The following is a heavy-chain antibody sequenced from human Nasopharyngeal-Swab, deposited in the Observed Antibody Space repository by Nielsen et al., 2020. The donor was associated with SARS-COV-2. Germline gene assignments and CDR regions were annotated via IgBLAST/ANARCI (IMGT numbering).Heavy chain of an antibody. CDR3: ARHTVATPISHYFDY. J-gene: IGHJ4*03. CDR2: IYYSGST. Sequence: SETLSLTCTVSGGSISSYYWSWIRQPPGKGLEWIGYIYYSGSTNYNPSLKSRVTISVDTSKNQFSLKLSSVTAADTAVYYCARHTVATPISHYFDYWGQGTTVTVSS. D-gene: IGHD4-17*01. CDR1: GGSISSYY. V-gene: IGHV4-59*08.